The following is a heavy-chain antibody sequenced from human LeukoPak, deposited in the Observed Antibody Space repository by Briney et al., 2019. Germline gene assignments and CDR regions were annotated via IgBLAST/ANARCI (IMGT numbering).Heavy chain of an antibody. V-gene: IGHV3-74*01. CDR1: GFTVSNFW. Sequence: PGGSLRLSCAASGFTVSNFWMHWVRQAPGQGLVWVSRINSDGTSTNYADSVKGRLTISRDNTKNTLYLQMNSLTVEDTAVYYCARGGDWNLWVYFDYWGQGTLVTVSS. CDR3: ARGGDWNLWVYFDY. CDR2: INSDGTST. D-gene: IGHD1-1*01. J-gene: IGHJ4*02.